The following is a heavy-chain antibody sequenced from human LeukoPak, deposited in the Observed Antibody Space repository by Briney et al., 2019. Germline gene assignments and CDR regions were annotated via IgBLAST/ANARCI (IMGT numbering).Heavy chain of an antibody. V-gene: IGHV3-7*04. CDR2: IKKDGSEK. CDR3: SRGDYGGNTYYFDS. Sequence: PGGSLRLSCGAFGFTFSNSWMSWVRQAPGKGPEWVANIKKDGSEKYYVDSVKGRFTISRDNAKNSLYLQINSLRAEDTALYYCSRGDYGGNTYYFDSWGQGTLVIVSS. D-gene: IGHD4-23*01. J-gene: IGHJ4*02. CDR1: GFTFSNSW.